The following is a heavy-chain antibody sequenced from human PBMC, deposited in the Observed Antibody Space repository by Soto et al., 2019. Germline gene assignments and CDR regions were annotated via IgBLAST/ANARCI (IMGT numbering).Heavy chain of an antibody. D-gene: IGHD3-16*02. V-gene: IGHV1-3*01. CDR3: ARDPGGPQFSFNLPASDGSYRYHYYGMAV. CDR1: GYTFTSYA. CDR2: INAGNGNT. J-gene: IGHJ6*02. Sequence: GASVKVSCKASGYTFTSYAMHWVRQAPGQRLEWMGWINAGNGNTKYSQKFQGRVTITRDTSASTAYMELSSLRSEDTAVYYCARDPGGPQFSFNLPASDGSYRYHYYGMAVSGQGSSVTV.